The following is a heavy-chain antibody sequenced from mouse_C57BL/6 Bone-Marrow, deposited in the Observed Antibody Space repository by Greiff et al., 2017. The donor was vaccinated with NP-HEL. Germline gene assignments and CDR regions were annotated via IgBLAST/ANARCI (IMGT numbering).Heavy chain of an antibody. Sequence: EVKLMESGGGLVKPGGSLKLSCAASGFTFSDYGMHWVRQAPEKGLEWVAYISSGSSTIYYADTVKGRFTISRDNAKNTLFLQMTSLRAEDTAMYYCARAGLRDGEYYYAMDYWGQGTSVTVSS. V-gene: IGHV5-17*01. D-gene: IGHD2-2*01. CDR1: GFTFSDYG. CDR2: ISSGSSTI. CDR3: ARAGLRDGEYYYAMDY. J-gene: IGHJ4*01.